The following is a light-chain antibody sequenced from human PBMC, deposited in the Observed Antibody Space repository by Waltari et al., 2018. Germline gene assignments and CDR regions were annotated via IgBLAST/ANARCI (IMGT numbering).Light chain of an antibody. CDR1: NPNIGAGYD. CDR3: QSYDSSLSGCV. V-gene: IGLV1-40*01. CDR2: GSS. Sequence: QSVLTQPPSVSGAPGQRVTISCTGRNPNIGAGYDVQWYQQLPGTPPKLLISGSSNRHSGVPDRFSGSKSGTSASLAITGLQAEDEADYYCQSYDSSLSGCVFGTGTKVTVL. J-gene: IGLJ1*01.